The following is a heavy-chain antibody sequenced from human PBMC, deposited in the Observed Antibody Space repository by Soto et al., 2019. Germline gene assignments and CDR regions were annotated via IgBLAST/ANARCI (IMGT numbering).Heavy chain of an antibody. Sequence: ESGGGLVKPGGSLRLSCAASGFTFSDYYMSWIRQAPGKGLEWVSYISSSAVTIYYADSVKGRFTISRDNAKNSLYLQMNSLRAEDTAVYYCARSSSYAIDWFDPWGQGTLVTVSS. V-gene: IGHV3-11*01. CDR2: ISSSAVTI. CDR3: ARSSSYAIDWFDP. CDR1: GFTFSDYY. D-gene: IGHD2-8*01. J-gene: IGHJ5*02.